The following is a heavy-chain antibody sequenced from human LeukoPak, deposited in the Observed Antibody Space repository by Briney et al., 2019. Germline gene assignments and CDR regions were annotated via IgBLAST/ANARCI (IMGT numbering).Heavy chain of an antibody. CDR1: GFTFSSYG. CDR3: ARVMAAGTFPFDY. J-gene: IGHJ4*02. Sequence: GGSLRLSCAASGFTFSSYGMHWVRQAPGKGLEWVAVIWYDGSNKYYADSVKGRFTISRDNSKNTLYLQMNSLRAEDTAVYYCARVMAAGTFPFDYWGQGTLVTVSS. D-gene: IGHD6-13*01. V-gene: IGHV3-33*01. CDR2: IWYDGSNK.